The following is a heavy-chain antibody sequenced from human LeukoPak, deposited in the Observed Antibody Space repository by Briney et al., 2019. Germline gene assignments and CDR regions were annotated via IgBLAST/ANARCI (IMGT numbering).Heavy chain of an antibody. D-gene: IGHD3-10*01. V-gene: IGHV3-21*01. CDR1: GFTFSSYS. J-gene: IGHJ4*02. Sequence: KPGGSLRLSCAASGFTFSSYSMNWVRQAPGKGLEWVSSISSSSSYIYYADSVKGRFTISRDNAKNSLYLQMNSLRAEGTAVYYCARDPGSGSYYGVDYWGQGTLVTVSS. CDR3: ARDPGSGSYYGVDY. CDR2: ISSSSSYI.